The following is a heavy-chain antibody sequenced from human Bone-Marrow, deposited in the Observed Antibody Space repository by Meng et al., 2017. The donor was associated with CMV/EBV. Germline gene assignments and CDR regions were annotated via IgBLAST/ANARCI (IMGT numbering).Heavy chain of an antibody. CDR3: ARDSSGRYYGWFDP. D-gene: IGHD6-19*01. Sequence: SGGSISGTTYYWGWIRQPPGKGLEWIGSILYSGSTYHNPSLTSRVTISVDTSKNQFSLKLSSVTAADTAVYYCARDSSGRYYGWFDPWGQGTLVTVSS. J-gene: IGHJ5*02. CDR1: GGSISGTTYY. V-gene: IGHV4-39*07. CDR2: ILYSGST.